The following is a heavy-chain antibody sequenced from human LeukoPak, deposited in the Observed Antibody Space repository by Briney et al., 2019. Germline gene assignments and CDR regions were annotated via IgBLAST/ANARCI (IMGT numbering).Heavy chain of an antibody. Sequence: GASVKVSCKASGGTFSSYAISWVRQAPGQGLEWMGGIIPIFGTANYAQKFQGRVTITADESTSTAYMELSSLRSEDTAVYYCARAGAGDYYDSSGYYYWGQETLVTVSS. CDR3: ARAGAGDYYDSSGYYY. V-gene: IGHV1-69*13. J-gene: IGHJ4*02. D-gene: IGHD3-22*01. CDR1: GGTFSSYA. CDR2: IIPIFGTA.